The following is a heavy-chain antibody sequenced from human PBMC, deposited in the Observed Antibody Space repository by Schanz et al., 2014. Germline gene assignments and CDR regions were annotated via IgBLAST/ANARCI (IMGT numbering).Heavy chain of an antibody. Sequence: QAQLMESGGGVVQPGTSLILSCSVSGFSLNTYGIHWFRQPAGKGLEWVAVIWNNGVTKYYADSVRGRFTISRDRFQNTLYLQMSSLRAEDTAVYYCARPRFDYGEVDYWGQGTQVTVSS. CDR3: ARPRFDYGEVDY. J-gene: IGHJ4*02. CDR2: IWNNGVTK. CDR1: GFSLNTYG. V-gene: IGHV3-33*01. D-gene: IGHD4-17*01.